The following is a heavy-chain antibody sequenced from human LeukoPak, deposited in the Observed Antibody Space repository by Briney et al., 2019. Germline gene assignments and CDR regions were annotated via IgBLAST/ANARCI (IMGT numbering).Heavy chain of an antibody. D-gene: IGHD2-2*02. Sequence: SETLSLTCGVSGGTISNTNRWTWLRQPPGKGLEWIGEVNLQGSTNYNPSLKSRVAISVDNSENHISLKLTSLTAADTAVYYCAREGGPYRPLDYSRQGTLVTVAS. J-gene: IGHJ4*02. CDR2: VNLQGST. CDR3: AREGGPYRPLDY. CDR1: GGTISNTNR. V-gene: IGHV4-4*02.